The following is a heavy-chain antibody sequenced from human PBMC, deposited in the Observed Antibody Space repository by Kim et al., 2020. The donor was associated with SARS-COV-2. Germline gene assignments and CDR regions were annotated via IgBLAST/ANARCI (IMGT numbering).Heavy chain of an antibody. J-gene: IGHJ4*02. CDR3: ARNKVVASFDF. D-gene: IGHD2-15*01. CDR1: GFTFSTYE. CDR2: ISSSGSII. Sequence: GGSLRLSCAASGFTFSTYEMNWVRQAPGKGLEWVSHISSSGSIIYYADSVKGRFTISRDNAKNTLYLQMNSLRAEDTAVYYCARNKVVASFDFWGQGTLVTVSS. V-gene: IGHV3-48*03.